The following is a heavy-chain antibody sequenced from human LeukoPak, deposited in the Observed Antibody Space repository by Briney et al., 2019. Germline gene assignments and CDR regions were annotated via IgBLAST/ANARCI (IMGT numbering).Heavy chain of an antibody. Sequence: PSQTLSLTCTVSGGSISSGSYYWSWIRQPAGKGLEWIGRIYTSGSTNYNPPLKSRVTISVDTPKNQFSLKLSSVTAADTAVYYCARGGSINYDFWSGYYAFDIWGQGTMVTVSS. V-gene: IGHV4-61*02. CDR2: IYTSGST. D-gene: IGHD3-3*01. J-gene: IGHJ3*02. CDR3: ARGGSINYDFWSGYYAFDI. CDR1: GGSISSGSYY.